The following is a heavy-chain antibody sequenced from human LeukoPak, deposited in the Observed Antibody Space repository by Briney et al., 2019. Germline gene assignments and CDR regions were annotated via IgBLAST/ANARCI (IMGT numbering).Heavy chain of an antibody. V-gene: IGHV4-34*01. CDR2: INHSGST. CDR1: GGSFSGYY. Sequence: SETLSLTCAVYGGSFSGYYWSWIRQPPGKGLEWIGEINHSGSTNYNPSLKSRVTISVDTSKNQFSLKLSSVTAADTAVYYCARVDNYYGSGSYSSLFDYWGQGTLVTVSS. J-gene: IGHJ4*02. D-gene: IGHD3-10*01. CDR3: ARVDNYYGSGSYSSLFDY.